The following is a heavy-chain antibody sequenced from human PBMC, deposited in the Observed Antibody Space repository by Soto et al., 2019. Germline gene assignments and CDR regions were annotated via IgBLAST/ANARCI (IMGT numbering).Heavy chain of an antibody. V-gene: IGHV3-53*01. D-gene: IGHD6-25*01. CDR3: ARDRSDSSRADSFDI. CDR2: IYRGRAT. Sequence: PGGSLRLSCAVSGFSVSNTYMSWVRQAPGKWLEWISVIYRGRATYYADSVKGRFTISRDDSRNTVYLQMNSLTTEDTAVYFCARDRSDSSRADSFDIWGQGXMVTV. J-gene: IGHJ3*02. CDR1: GFSVSNTY.